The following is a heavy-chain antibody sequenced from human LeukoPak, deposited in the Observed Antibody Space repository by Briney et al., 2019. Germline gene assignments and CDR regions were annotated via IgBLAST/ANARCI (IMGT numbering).Heavy chain of an antibody. D-gene: IGHD2-21*01. CDR1: GFTFSSYS. CDR2: ISSSSSTI. J-gene: IGHJ4*02. Sequence: GGSLRLSCAASGFTFSSYSMNWVRQAPGKGLEWVSYISSSSSTIYYADSVKGRFTISRDNAKSSLYLQMNSLRAEDTAVYYCARGSVIAIPGYWGQGTLVTVSS. CDR3: ARGSVIAIPGY. V-gene: IGHV3-48*01.